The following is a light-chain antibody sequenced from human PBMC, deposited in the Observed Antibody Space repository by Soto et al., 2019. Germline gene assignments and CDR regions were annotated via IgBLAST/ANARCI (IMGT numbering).Light chain of an antibody. CDR1: SGSIASNY. CDR3: QSYDSSIVV. V-gene: IGLV6-57*01. J-gene: IGLJ2*01. Sequence: NFMLTQPHSVSESPGKTVTISCTRSSGSIASNYVQWYQQRPGSSPTTVIYENDERPSGVPDRFSGSIDSSSNSASLIISGLKTEDEADYYCQSYDSSIVVFGGGTKLTVL. CDR2: END.